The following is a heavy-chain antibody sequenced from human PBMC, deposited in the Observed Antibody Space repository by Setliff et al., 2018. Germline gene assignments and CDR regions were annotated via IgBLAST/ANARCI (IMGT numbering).Heavy chain of an antibody. CDR2: LHTSGST. CDR3: ERGNPIVGATDY. J-gene: IGHJ4*02. Sequence: PSQTLSLTCTVSGDSITSGSDSWNWIRQPAGKGLEWVGRLHTSGSTNYNPSLKSRVTISVDTSKNQFSLNLSSVTAADTAVYFCERGNPIVGATDYWGQGILVTVSS. V-gene: IGHV4-61*02. CDR1: GDSITSGSDS. D-gene: IGHD1-26*01.